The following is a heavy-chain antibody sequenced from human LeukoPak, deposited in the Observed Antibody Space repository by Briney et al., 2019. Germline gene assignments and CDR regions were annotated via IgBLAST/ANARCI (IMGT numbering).Heavy chain of an antibody. V-gene: IGHV4-34*01. CDR1: GGSSSDYY. CDR2: INHSGST. Sequence: SETLSLTCAVYGGSSSDYYWSWIRQPPGKGLEWIGEINHSGSTNYHPSLKSRVTISVDMSKNQFSLKLRFVTAADTAVYYCASLSGGIASPSNNYWGQGTLVTVSS. J-gene: IGHJ4*02. CDR3: ASLSGGIASPSNNY. D-gene: IGHD6-13*01.